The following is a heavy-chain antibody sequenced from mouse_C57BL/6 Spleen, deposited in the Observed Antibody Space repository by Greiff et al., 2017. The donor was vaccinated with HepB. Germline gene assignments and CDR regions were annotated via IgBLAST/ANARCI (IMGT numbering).Heavy chain of an antibody. CDR1: GYTFTSYT. CDR2: INPSSGYT. V-gene: IGHV1-4*01. Sequence: QVQLQQSGAELARPGASVKMSCKASGYTFTSYTMHWVKQRPGQGLEWIGYINPSSGYTKYNQKFKDKATLTADKSSNTPYRQMSSLTSENPAVYYCARILTVVARGNAMDYWGQGTSVTVST. J-gene: IGHJ4*01. CDR3: ARILTVVARGNAMDY. D-gene: IGHD1-1*01.